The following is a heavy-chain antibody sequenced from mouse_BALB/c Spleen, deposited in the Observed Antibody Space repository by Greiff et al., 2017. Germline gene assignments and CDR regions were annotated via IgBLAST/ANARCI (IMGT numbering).Heavy chain of an antibody. D-gene: IGHD4-1*02. CDR3: ARVLSTDYYAMDY. J-gene: IGHJ4*01. Sequence: EVQRVESGGGLVQPGGSLRLSCATSGFTFTDYYMSWVRQPPGKALEWLGFIRNKANGYTTEYSASVKGRFTISRDNSQSILYLQMNTLRAEDSATYYCARVLSTDYYAMDYWGQGTSVTVSS. V-gene: IGHV7-3*02. CDR2: IRNKANGYTT. CDR1: GFTFTDYY.